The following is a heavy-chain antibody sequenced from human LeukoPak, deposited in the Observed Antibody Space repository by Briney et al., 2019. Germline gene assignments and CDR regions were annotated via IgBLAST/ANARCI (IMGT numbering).Heavy chain of an antibody. V-gene: IGHV4-59*08. Sequence: SETLSLTCSVSGGSMSGYHWSWIRQPPGKGLEWIGYIYYSGSANYNPSLKSRVSISVDTSKNQFSLKVGSVTAADTAVYYCARRGTGWYNFDSWGQGTLVTVSS. CDR3: ARRGTGWYNFDS. CDR2: IYYSGSA. CDR1: GGSMSGYH. J-gene: IGHJ4*02. D-gene: IGHD6-19*01.